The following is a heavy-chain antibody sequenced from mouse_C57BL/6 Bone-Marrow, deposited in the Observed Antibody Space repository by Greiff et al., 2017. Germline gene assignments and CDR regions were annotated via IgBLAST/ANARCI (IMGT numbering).Heavy chain of an antibody. CDR3: ARFYLGAY. D-gene: IGHD3-1*01. V-gene: IGHV1-50*01. CDR1: GYTFTSYW. Sequence: QVQLKQPGAELVKPGASVKLSCKASGYTFTSYWMQWVKQRPGQGLEWIGEIDPSDSYTNYNQKFKGKATLTVDTSSSTAYMQLSSLTSEDSAVYYCARFYLGAYWGQETLVTVSA. J-gene: IGHJ3*01. CDR2: IDPSDSYT.